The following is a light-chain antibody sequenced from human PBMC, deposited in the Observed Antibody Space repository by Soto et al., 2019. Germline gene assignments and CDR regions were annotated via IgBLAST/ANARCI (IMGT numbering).Light chain of an antibody. J-gene: IGKJ4*01. Sequence: EIVMTQSPATLSVSPGERATLSCRASQSVSSNLAWYQQKPCQAPRLLIYGASTRATGIPARFSGSGSGTEFTLIISSLQSEDFAVYYCQQYNNWPPLTFGGGTRWISN. CDR2: GAS. V-gene: IGKV3-15*01. CDR1: QSVSSN. CDR3: QQYNNWPPLT.